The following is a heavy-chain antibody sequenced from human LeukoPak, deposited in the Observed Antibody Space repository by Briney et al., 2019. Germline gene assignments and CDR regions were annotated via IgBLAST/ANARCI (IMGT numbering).Heavy chain of an antibody. Sequence: SETLSLTCAVYGGSFSGYYWSWIRQPPGKGLEWSGEINHSGSTNYNPSLKSRVTISVDTSKNQFSLKLSSVTAADTAVYYCARVWPPTSGYYFDYWGQGTLVTVSS. CDR3: ARVWPPTSGYYFDY. CDR2: INHSGST. V-gene: IGHV4-34*01. J-gene: IGHJ4*02. CDR1: GGSFSGYY. D-gene: IGHD3-10*01.